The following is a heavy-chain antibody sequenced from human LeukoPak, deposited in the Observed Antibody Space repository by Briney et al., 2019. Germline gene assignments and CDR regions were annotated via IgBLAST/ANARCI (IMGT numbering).Heavy chain of an antibody. Sequence: PGGSLRLSCAASGFTFSSYSMNWVRQAPGKGLEWVSYISSSSSTIYYADSVKGRFTISRDNAKNSLYLQMNSLRAEDTAVYYCARMGYGGFLSAFDIWGQGTMVTVSS. D-gene: IGHD4-23*01. CDR2: ISSSSSTI. J-gene: IGHJ3*02. CDR3: ARMGYGGFLSAFDI. CDR1: GFTFSSYS. V-gene: IGHV3-48*04.